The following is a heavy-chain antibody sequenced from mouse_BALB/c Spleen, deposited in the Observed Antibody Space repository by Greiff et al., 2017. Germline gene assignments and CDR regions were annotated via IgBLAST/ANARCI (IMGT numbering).Heavy chain of an antibody. D-gene: IGHD2-4*01. J-gene: IGHJ2*01. Sequence: EVKLMESGGGLVQPGGSLKLSCAASVFTFSSYTMSWVRQTPEKRLEWVAYISNGGGSTYYPDTVKGRFTISRDNAKNTLYLQMSSLKSEDTAMYYCARTTMITTNYFDYWGQGTTLTVSS. CDR2: ISNGGGST. CDR1: VFTFSSYT. V-gene: IGHV5-12-2*01. CDR3: ARTTMITTNYFDY.